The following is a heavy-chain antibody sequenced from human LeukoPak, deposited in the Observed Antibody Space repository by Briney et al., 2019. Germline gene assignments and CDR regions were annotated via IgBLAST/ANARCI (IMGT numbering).Heavy chain of an antibody. J-gene: IGHJ4*02. CDR3: ATSGQLDY. Sequence: GGSLRLSCAASGFTFSSYAMNWVRQAPGKGLEWVSIINDSGGTTYYADSVKGRFTISRDNSKITPYLQMNSLRAEDTAVYYCATSGQLDYWGQGTLVTVSS. CDR2: INDSGGTT. CDR1: GFTFSSYA. V-gene: IGHV3-23*01. D-gene: IGHD6-13*01.